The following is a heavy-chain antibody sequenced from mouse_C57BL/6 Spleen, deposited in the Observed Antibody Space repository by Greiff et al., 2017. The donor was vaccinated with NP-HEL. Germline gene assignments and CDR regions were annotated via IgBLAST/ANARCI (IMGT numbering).Heavy chain of an antibody. D-gene: IGHD1-1*01. J-gene: IGHJ2*01. V-gene: IGHV1-64*01. CDR3: ARLPETYYYGSGGDY. CDR1: GYTFTSYW. Sequence: VQLQQPGAELVKPGASVKLSCKASGYTFTSYWMHWVKQRPGQGLEWIGMIHPNSGSTNYNEKFKSKATLTVDKSSSTAYMQLSSLTSEDSAVYYGARLPETYYYGSGGDYWGQGTTLTVSS. CDR2: IHPNSGST.